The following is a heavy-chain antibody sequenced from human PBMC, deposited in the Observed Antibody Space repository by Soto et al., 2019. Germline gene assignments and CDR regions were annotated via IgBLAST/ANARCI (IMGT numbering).Heavy chain of an antibody. CDR1: GFTFSSYA. V-gene: IGHV3-23*01. CDR2: ISGSGDST. D-gene: IGHD1-26*01. J-gene: IGHJ4*02. Sequence: EVQLLESGGGLVQPGGSLRLSCAASGFTFSSYAMRWVSQAPGKGLEWVSAISGSGDSTYYADSVKGRFTTSRDNSKNTLYLQMNSLRAEDTAVYYCARRGSGSYYDYWGQGTLVTVSS. CDR3: ARRGSGSYYDY.